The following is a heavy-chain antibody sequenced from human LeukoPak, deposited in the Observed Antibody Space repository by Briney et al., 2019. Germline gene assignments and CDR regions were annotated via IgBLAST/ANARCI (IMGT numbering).Heavy chain of an antibody. J-gene: IGHJ1*01. CDR2: IYHSGST. Sequence: SETLSLTCAVSGYSISSGYYWGWIRQPPGKGLEWIGSIYHSGSTYYNPSLKSRVTISVDTSKNQFSLKLSSVTAADTAVYYGAGDVVGATRSWEYFQHWGQGTLVTVSS. D-gene: IGHD1-26*01. CDR1: GYSISSGYY. CDR3: AGDVVGATRSWEYFQH. V-gene: IGHV4-38-2*01.